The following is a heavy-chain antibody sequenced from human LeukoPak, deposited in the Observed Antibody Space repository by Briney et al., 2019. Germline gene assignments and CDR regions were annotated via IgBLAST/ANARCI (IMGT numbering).Heavy chain of an antibody. CDR3: ARFFEYSTSSLDY. V-gene: IGHV1-2*02. J-gene: IGHJ4*02. D-gene: IGHD6-6*01. CDR1: GYTFTGYY. CDR2: INPNSGDT. Sequence: ASVKVSCKASGYTFTGYYIHWVRQAPGQGLEWMGWINPNSGDTNYAQKFQGRVSMTRDTSISTAYMELSSLTSDDTAVFYWARFFEYSTSSLDYWGQGALVTVSS.